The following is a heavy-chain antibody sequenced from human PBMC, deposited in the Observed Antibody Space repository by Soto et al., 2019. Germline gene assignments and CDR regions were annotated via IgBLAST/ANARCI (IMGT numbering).Heavy chain of an antibody. D-gene: IGHD3-3*01. V-gene: IGHV4-4*07. CDR1: GGAIGSHY. CDR3: ARGQRFSDWFDP. Sequence: PSETLSLTCTISGGAIGSHYWTWIRQPAGKGLERIGRIYSSGSTQYNPSLQSRVTMSLDTSKNQFSLRLESVTAADTAVYYCARGQRFSDWFDPWGQGTLVTVSS. J-gene: IGHJ5*02. CDR2: IYSSGST.